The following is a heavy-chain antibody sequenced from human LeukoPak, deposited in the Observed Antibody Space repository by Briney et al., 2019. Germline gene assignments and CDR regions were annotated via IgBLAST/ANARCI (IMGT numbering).Heavy chain of an antibody. CDR1: GYTFTSYG. J-gene: IGHJ4*02. CDR2: ISAYNGNT. V-gene: IGHV1-18*01. CDR3: ARLGYYDSSGYYYVLSPFDY. D-gene: IGHD3-22*01. Sequence: ASVKVSCKASGYTFTSYGISWVRQAPGQGLEWMGWISAYNGNTNHAQKLQGRVTMTTDTSTSTAYMELRSLRSDDTAVYYCARLGYYDSSGYYYVLSPFDYWGQGTLVTVSS.